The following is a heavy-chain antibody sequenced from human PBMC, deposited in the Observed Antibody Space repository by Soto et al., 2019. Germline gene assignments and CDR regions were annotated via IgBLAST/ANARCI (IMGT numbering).Heavy chain of an antibody. CDR1: GYTFTSYA. J-gene: IGHJ6*02. CDR2: INAGNGNT. Sequence: QVQLVQSGAEEKKPGASVKVSCKASGYTFTSYAMHWVRQAPGQRLEWMGWINAGNGNTKYSQKFQVRVTITRDTSASTAYMELSSLRSEDTAVYYCARLRITIFGVARYGMDVWGQGTTVTVSS. CDR3: ARLRITIFGVARYGMDV. D-gene: IGHD3-3*01. V-gene: IGHV1-3*05.